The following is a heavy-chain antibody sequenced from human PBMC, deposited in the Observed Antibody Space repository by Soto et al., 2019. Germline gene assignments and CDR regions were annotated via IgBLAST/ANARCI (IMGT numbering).Heavy chain of an antibody. V-gene: IGHV4-61*08. D-gene: IGHD3-3*01. CDR1: GGSISSGDYY. J-gene: IGHJ6*02. CDR3: ARGSETTIFGVVIPRDYYGMDV. CDR2: IYYSGST. Sequence: SETLSLTCTVSGGSISSGDYYWSWIRQPPGKGLEWIGYIYYSGSTNYNPSLKSRVTISVDTSKNQFSLKLSSVTAADTAVYYCARGSETTIFGVVIPRDYYGMDVWGQGTTVTVSS.